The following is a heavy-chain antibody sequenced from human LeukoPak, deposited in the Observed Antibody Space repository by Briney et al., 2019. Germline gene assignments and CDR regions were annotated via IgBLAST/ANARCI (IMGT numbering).Heavy chain of an antibody. D-gene: IGHD3-3*01. Sequence: SQTLSLTCAISGDSVSSNSAAWNWIRQSPSRGLEWLGRTYYRSKWYNDYAVSVKSRITINPDTSKNHFSLQLNSVTPEDTAVYYCAREYYDFWSGYYPPVYYYYYMDVWGKGTTVTVSS. J-gene: IGHJ6*03. CDR1: GDSVSSNSAA. CDR2: TYYRSKWYN. V-gene: IGHV6-1*01. CDR3: AREYYDFWSGYYPPVYYYYYMDV.